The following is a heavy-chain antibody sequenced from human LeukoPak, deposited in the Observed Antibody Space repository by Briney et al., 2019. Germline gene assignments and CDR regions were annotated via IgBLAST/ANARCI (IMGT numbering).Heavy chain of an antibody. V-gene: IGHV3-20*01. J-gene: IGHJ6*03. CDR2: INWSGGNT. Sequence: PGGSLRLSCAASGFTFNTYRFHWVRQAPGKGLVWVSGINWSGGNTGYADSVKGRFTISRDNAKNSLYLQLNSLRGEDTAKYHCAKGSCSSHICYYFYYMDVLGKGTTVTVSS. CDR1: GFTFNTYR. D-gene: IGHD2-2*01. CDR3: AKGSCSSHICYYFYYMDV.